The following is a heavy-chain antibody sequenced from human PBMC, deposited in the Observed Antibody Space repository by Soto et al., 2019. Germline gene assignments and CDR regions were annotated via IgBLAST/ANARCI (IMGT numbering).Heavy chain of an antibody. CDR1: GGSFSGYY. J-gene: IGHJ4*02. Sequence: SDTLSLTCAVYGGSFSGYYWSWIRQPPGKGLEWIGEINHSGSTNYNPSLKSRVTISVDTSKNQFSLKLSSVTAADTAVYYCARNYDFWSGYYNPIGFDYWGQGTLVTVSS. D-gene: IGHD3-3*01. CDR2: INHSGST. V-gene: IGHV4-34*01. CDR3: ARNYDFWSGYYNPIGFDY.